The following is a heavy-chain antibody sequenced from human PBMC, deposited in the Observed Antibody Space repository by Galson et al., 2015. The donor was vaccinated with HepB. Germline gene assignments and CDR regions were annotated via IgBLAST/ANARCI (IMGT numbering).Heavy chain of an antibody. V-gene: IGHV1-24*01. CDR1: GYTLTELS. J-gene: IGHJ6*02. CDR2: FDPEDGET. Sequence: SVKVSCKVSGYTLTELSMHWVRQAPGKGLEWMGGFDPEDGETIYAQKFQGRVTMTEDTSTDTAYVELSSLRSEDTAVYYCATDPISPYGMDVWGQGTTVTVSS. D-gene: IGHD5-24*01. CDR3: ATDPISPYGMDV.